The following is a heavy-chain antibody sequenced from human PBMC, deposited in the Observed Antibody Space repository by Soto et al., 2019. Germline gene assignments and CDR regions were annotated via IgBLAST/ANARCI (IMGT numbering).Heavy chain of an antibody. CDR2: IYYSGST. CDR3: ASGSCSSTSCPRFDY. D-gene: IGHD2-2*01. CDR1: GGSISSYY. V-gene: IGHV4-59*08. Sequence: SETLSLTCTVSGGSISSYYWSWIRQPPGKGLEWIGYIYYSGSTNYNPSLKSRVTISVDTSKNQFSLKLSSVTAADTAVYYCASGSCSSTSCPRFDYWGRGTLVTVSS. J-gene: IGHJ4*02.